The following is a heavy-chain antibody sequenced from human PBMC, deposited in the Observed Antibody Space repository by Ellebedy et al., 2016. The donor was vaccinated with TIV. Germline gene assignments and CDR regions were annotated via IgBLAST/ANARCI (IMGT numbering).Heavy chain of an antibody. V-gene: IGHV3-33*08. CDR3: ASLPTVTTNISDY. Sequence: PGGSLRLSCAASGFTFSSYGMHWVRQAPGKGLEWVAVIWYDGSNKYYADSVKGRFTISRDNSKNTLYLQMNSLRAEDTAVYYCASLPTVTTNISDYWGQGTLVTVSS. D-gene: IGHD4-17*01. J-gene: IGHJ4*02. CDR1: GFTFSSYG. CDR2: IWYDGSNK.